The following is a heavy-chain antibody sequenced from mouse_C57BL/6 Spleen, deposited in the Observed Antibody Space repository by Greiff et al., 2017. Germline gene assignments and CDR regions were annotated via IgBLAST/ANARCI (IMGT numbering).Heavy chain of an antibody. CDR1: GFTFSDYG. V-gene: IGHV5-17*01. J-gene: IGHJ2*01. Sequence: EVKLVESGGGLVKPGGSLKISCAASGFTFSDYGMHWVRQAPEKGLEWVAYISSGSSTIYYADTVKGRFTISRDNAKNTLFLQMTSLRSEDTAMYYCARGSIYDGYYNFDYWGQGTTLTVSS. D-gene: IGHD2-3*01. CDR2: ISSGSSTI. CDR3: ARGSIYDGYYNFDY.